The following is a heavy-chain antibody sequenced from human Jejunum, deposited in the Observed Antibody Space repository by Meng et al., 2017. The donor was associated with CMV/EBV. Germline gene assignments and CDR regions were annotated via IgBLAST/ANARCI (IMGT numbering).Heavy chain of an antibody. CDR1: GGSMSSNDW. J-gene: IGHJ5*02. V-gene: IGHV4-4*02. Sequence: VSGGSMSSNDWWSWVRQAPGKGLEWVGEIFRTGGTNYNPSLKSRVTISIDTSKNQFSLKVTSVTAADTAVYYCTRTGYSDSSGDHSTWGQGALVTVSS. CDR3: TRTGYSDSSGDHST. CDR2: IFRTGGT. D-gene: IGHD3-22*01.